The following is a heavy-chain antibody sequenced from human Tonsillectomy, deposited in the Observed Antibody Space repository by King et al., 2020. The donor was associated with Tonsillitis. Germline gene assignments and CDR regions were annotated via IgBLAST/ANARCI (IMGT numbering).Heavy chain of an antibody. D-gene: IGHD3-16*01. Sequence: QLQESGPGLVKPSETLSLTCTVSGGSINSSIYYWGWIRQPPGKGLEWIGSIYYNGRTYYNPSLKSRVTISVDTSKNRFSLKLTSVTAADTAVYYCLGWVDPWGQGNLVTVSS. V-gene: IGHV4-39*01. CDR1: GGSINSSIYY. J-gene: IGHJ5*02. CDR2: IYYNGRT. CDR3: LGWVDP.